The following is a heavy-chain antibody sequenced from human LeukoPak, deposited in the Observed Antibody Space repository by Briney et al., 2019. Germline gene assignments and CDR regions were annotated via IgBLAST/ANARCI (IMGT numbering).Heavy chain of an antibody. Sequence: SETLSLTCTVSGGSISSSSYYWGWIRQPPGKGLEWIGSIYYSGSTYYNPSLKSRVTISVDTSKNQFSLKLSSVTAADTAVYYCARDHVRDGYSNRRFDYWGQGTLVTVSS. CDR2: IYYSGST. D-gene: IGHD5-24*01. CDR1: GGSISSSSYY. V-gene: IGHV4-39*07. J-gene: IGHJ4*02. CDR3: ARDHVRDGYSNRRFDY.